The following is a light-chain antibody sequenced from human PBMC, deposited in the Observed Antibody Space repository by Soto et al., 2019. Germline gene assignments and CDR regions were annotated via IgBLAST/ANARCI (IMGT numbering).Light chain of an antibody. V-gene: IGLV2-14*01. CDR2: EVN. CDR3: SAYTARRTLV. J-gene: IGLJ3*02. Sequence: QSVLTQPPSVSGSPGQSITISCTGGLGIYNYVSWYQQHPGKVPKLLIYEVNNRPSGISDRFSGSKSGDTASLTISGLQAEDAADYYCSAYTARRTLVVGGGTKVTVL. CDR1: LGIYNY.